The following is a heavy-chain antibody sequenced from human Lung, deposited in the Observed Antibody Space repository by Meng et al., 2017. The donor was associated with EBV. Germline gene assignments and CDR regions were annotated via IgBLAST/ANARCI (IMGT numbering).Heavy chain of an antibody. Sequence: QVQLVQPGAEVKKPXXSVKVSXEASGFIFTSYAISWVRQAPGQGLQYMGWISAYNGNTNYAQELQGRVTMTTDTSTSTAYMELRSLRFDETAVYYCARFYCSSTSCPHVLFDYWGQGTLVTVSS. CDR2: ISAYNGNT. CDR1: GFIFTSYA. CDR3: ARFYCSSTSCPHVLFDY. V-gene: IGHV1-18*01. D-gene: IGHD2-2*01. J-gene: IGHJ4*02.